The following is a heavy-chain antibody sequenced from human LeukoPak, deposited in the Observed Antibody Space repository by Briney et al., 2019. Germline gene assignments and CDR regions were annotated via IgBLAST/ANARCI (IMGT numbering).Heavy chain of an antibody. J-gene: IGHJ6*03. CDR2: ISSSGSTI. V-gene: IGHV3-48*03. D-gene: IGHD1-14*01. Sequence: GGSLRLSCAASGFTFSSYEMNWVRQAPGKGLEWVSYISSSGSTIYYADSVKGRFTISRDNAKNSLYLQMNGLRAEDTAVYYCARDISGFVALAYYMDVWGKGTTVTVSS. CDR1: GFTFSSYE. CDR3: ARDISGFVALAYYMDV.